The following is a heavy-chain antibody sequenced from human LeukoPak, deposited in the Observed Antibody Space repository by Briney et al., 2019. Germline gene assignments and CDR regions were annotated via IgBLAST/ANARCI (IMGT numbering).Heavy chain of an antibody. D-gene: IGHD2-15*01. J-gene: IGHJ4*02. CDR3: AREDGYCSGGNCYSYFDS. CDR2: IKQDGSEK. V-gene: IGHV3-7*01. Sequence: PGESLRLSCAASGFTFSNYWMSWVRQAPGKGLEWVANIKQDGSEKYYVDSVKGRFTISRDNAKSSLYLQMYSLRAEDTAVYFCAREDGYCSGGNCYSYFDSWGQGTLVTVSS. CDR1: GFTFSNYW.